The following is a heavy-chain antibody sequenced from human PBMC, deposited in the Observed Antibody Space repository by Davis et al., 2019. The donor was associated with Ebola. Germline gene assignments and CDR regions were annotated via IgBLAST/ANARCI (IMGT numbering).Heavy chain of an antibody. CDR3: ARGLRMVQGVIISHYYYYGMDV. CDR2: ISSSASTI. CDR1: GFTFSDYY. Sequence: GGSLRLSCAASGFTFSDYYMSWIRQAPGKGLEWASYISSSASTIYYADSVKGRFTISRDNAKNSLYLQMNSLRAEDTAVYYCARGLRMVQGVIISHYYYYGMDVWGQGTTVTVSS. V-gene: IGHV3-11*01. D-gene: IGHD3-10*01. J-gene: IGHJ6*02.